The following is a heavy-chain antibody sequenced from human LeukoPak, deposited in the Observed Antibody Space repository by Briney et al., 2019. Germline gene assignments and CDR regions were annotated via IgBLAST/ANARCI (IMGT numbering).Heavy chain of an antibody. CDR3: ARHYYDFWSGYFFDY. CDR1: GGSISSSNW. V-gene: IGHV4-4*02. Sequence: SGTLSLTCAVSGGSISSSNWWSWVRQPPGKGLEWIGEIYHSGSTNYNPSLKSRVTISVDTSKNQFSLKLSSVTAADTAVYYCARHYYDFWSGYFFDYWGQGTLVTVSS. CDR2: IYHSGST. D-gene: IGHD3-3*01. J-gene: IGHJ4*02.